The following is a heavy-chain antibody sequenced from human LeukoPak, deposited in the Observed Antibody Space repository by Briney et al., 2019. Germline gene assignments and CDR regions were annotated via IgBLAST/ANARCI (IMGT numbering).Heavy chain of an antibody. J-gene: IGHJ4*02. CDR3: ARESGNSGWSG. V-gene: IGHV1-69*01. Sequence: SVKVSCKASRGTFSSYAISWVRQAPGQGLEWMGGIIPIFGTANYAQKFQGRVTITADESTSTAYMELSSLRSEDTAVYYCARESGNSGWSGWGQGTPVTVSS. CDR1: RGTFSSYA. D-gene: IGHD6-19*01. CDR2: IIPIFGTA.